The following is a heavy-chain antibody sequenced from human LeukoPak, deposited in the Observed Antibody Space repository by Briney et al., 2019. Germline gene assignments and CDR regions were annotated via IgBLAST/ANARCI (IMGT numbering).Heavy chain of an antibody. CDR3: TKEIGYFCWPYYFDY. J-gene: IGHJ4*02. Sequence: GGSLRLSCAASGFTFSNAWMGWVRQAPGKGREWVGRFKRKTAGEAKDFAGRVKSSFTISSDDSKNKLNLQMTSLKTVDTGVYYSTKEIGYFCWPYYFDYWGQGTLVTVSS. CDR2: FKRKTAGEAK. V-gene: IGHV3-15*01. D-gene: IGHD6-13*01. CDR1: GFTFSNAW.